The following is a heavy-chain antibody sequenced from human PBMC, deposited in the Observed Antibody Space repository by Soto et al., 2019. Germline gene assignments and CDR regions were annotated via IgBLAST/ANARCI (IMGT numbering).Heavy chain of an antibody. CDR1: VFTFSSYG. CDR2: ISYDGSNK. CDR3: EKARITMITAYFDY. D-gene: IGHD3-22*01. J-gene: IGHJ4*02. V-gene: IGHV3-30*18. Sequence: GRSLILSCAASVFTFSSYGMHWVRQAPGKGLEWAAVISYDGSNKYYADSVKGRLTISRDNSKKTLYLKMNSLRAEDTAVYYCEKARITMITAYFDYWGQGTLVTV.